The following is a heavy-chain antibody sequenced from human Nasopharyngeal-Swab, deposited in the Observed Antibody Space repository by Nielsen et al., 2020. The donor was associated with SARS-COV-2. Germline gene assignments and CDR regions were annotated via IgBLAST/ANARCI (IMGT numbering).Heavy chain of an antibody. CDR3: ARSIAARVYYYYYMDV. D-gene: IGHD6-6*01. CDR1: GGTFSSYA. J-gene: IGHJ6*03. CDR2: IIHIFGTA. Sequence: SVKVSCKASGGTFSSYAISWVRQAPGQGLEWMGGIIHIFGTANYAQKFQGRVTITADESTSTAYMELSSLRSEDTAVYYCARSIAARVYYYYYMDVWGKGTTVTVSS. V-gene: IGHV1-69*13.